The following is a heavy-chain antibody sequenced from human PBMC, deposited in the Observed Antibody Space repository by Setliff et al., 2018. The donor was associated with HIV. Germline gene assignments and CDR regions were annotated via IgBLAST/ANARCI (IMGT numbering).Heavy chain of an antibody. CDR2: SGVEPNTYAT. J-gene: IGHJ4*02. CDR1: GFTFSSYS. Sequence: GGSLRLSCAASGFTFSSYSMNWVRQAPGKGLEWIGRSGVEPNTYATEYATSVKGRFTISRDDSKNTLYLQMNSLKTEDTAVYYCSTDLPSSGFFPDYWGQGTLVTV. V-gene: IGHV3-72*01. CDR3: STDLPSSGFFPDY. D-gene: IGHD6-19*01.